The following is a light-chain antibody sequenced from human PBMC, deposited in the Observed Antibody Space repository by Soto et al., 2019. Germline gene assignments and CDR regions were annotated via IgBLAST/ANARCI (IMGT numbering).Light chain of an antibody. CDR2: QVT. CDR1: TRDIAGYNY. V-gene: IGLV2-14*01. J-gene: IGLJ1*01. Sequence: QSVLTQPASVSGSLGQSITISCTGTTRDIAGYNYISWYQQLPGKAPKLMIYQVTIRPSGISNRFSGSKSGNTASLTISGLQAEDEADYYCNSFSSSTSLYVFVTGTKVTVL. CDR3: NSFSSSTSLYV.